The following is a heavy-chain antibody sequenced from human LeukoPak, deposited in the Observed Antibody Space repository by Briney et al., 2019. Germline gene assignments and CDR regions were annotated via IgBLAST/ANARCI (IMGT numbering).Heavy chain of an antibody. Sequence: SETLSLTCTVSGGSISSGDYYWSWIRQPPGKGLEWIGYIYYSGSTYYNPSLKSRVTISVDTSKNQFSLKLSSVTTADTAVYYCARDIRLIVPPGAFDIWGQGTMVTVS. J-gene: IGHJ3*02. D-gene: IGHD2-2*01. CDR3: ARDIRLIVPPGAFDI. CDR2: IYYSGST. CDR1: GGSISSGDYY. V-gene: IGHV4-30-4*01.